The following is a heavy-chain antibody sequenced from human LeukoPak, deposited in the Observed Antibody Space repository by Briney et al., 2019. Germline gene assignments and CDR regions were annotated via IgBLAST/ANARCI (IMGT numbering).Heavy chain of an antibody. V-gene: IGHV4-38-2*02. J-gene: IGHJ4*02. CDR2: VHHGGSS. CDR1: GCSISSGFY. D-gene: IGHD6-6*01. Sequence: SETLSLTCTVSGCSISSGFYWGWIRQPPGKGLEWIGNVHHGGSSYYNPSLKSRVTISVDTSKNQFSLNLYSVTAADTAVYYCARRVGSSDCFDYWGQGTLVTVSS. CDR3: ARRVGSSDCFDY.